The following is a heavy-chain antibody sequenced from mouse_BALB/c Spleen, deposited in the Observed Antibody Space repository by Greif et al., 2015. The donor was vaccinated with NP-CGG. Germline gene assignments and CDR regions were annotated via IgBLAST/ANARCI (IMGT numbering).Heavy chain of an antibody. V-gene: IGHV5-17*02. CDR1: GFTFSSFG. CDR3: ASYGFPCAY. Sequence: EVQGVESGGGLVQPGGSRKLSCAASGFTFSSFGMHWVRQAPEKGLEWVAYISSGSSTIYYADTVKGRFTISRDNPKNTLFLQMTSLRSEDTAMYYCASYGFPCAYWGQGTLVTVSA. J-gene: IGHJ3*01. CDR2: ISSGSSTI. D-gene: IGHD2-2*01.